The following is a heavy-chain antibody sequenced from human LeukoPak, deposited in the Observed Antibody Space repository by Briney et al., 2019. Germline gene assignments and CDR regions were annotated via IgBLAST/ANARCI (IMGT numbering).Heavy chain of an antibody. CDR1: GFTFSSYA. Sequence: GGSLRLSCAASGFTFSSYAMSWVRQAPGKGLEWVSTISGSDGSTYYADSVKGRFTISRDNSKNTLYLQMNSLRAEDTAVYYCAKDGLVVVAATHDAFDIWGQGTMVTVSS. D-gene: IGHD2-15*01. CDR2: ISGSDGST. J-gene: IGHJ3*02. V-gene: IGHV3-23*01. CDR3: AKDGLVVVAATHDAFDI.